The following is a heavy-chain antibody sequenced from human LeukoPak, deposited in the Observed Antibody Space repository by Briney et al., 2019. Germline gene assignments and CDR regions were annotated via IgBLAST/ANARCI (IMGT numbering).Heavy chain of an antibody. CDR3: ARGSKIPSWFDP. CDR1: GYTFTSYD. J-gene: IGHJ5*02. D-gene: IGHD2-21*01. CDR2: MNPNSGNT. Sequence: ASVRVSCKASGYTFTSYDINWVRQATGQGLEWMGWMNPNSGNTGYAQKFQGRVTMTRNTSISTAYMELSSLRSEDTAVYYCARGSKIPSWFDPWGQGTLVTVSS. V-gene: IGHV1-8*01.